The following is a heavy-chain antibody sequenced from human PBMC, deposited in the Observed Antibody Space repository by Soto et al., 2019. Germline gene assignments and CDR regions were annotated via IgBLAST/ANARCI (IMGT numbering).Heavy chain of an antibody. J-gene: IGHJ5*02. CDR2: TYFRSKWQY. CDR1: GASVSSNSAA. V-gene: IGHV6-1*01. D-gene: IGHD6-19*01. CDR3: ARSEQWLTT. Sequence: QIQLQQSGPGLVKPSQTLSLTCAISGASVSSNSAAWNWIRQSPSRGLEWLGRTYFRSKWQYGYAVSVRSRITIKADTSKNQFSLQLNSVTPEDTAVYYCARSEQWLTTWGQGTLVTVSS.